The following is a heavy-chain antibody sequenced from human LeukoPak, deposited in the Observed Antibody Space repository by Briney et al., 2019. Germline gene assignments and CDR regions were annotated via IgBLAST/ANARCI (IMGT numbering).Heavy chain of an antibody. V-gene: IGHV3-30*18. D-gene: IGHD3-10*01. CDR3: AKEEGLGELSY. CDR2: ISYDGSNK. CDR1: GFTFSSYG. Sequence: GGSLRLSCAASGFTFSSYGMHWVRQAPGKGLEWVAVISYDGSNKYYADSVKGRFTISRDNSKNTLYLQMNSLRAEDTAVYYCAKEEGLGELSYWGQGTLVTVSS. J-gene: IGHJ4*02.